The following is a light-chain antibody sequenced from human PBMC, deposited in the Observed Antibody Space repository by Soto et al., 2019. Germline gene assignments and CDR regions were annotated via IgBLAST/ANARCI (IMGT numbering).Light chain of an antibody. V-gene: IGKV1-27*01. J-gene: IGKJ3*01. Sequence: DIQMTQSPTSLSASVGDRVTITCQASQCSRNLVAWYQKKPGKAPNILIYAASTLQSGIPSRFGGSGSGTDFTLTINSLQPEDVATYSCQKYSSVPVFGAGTKVEIK. CDR1: QCSRNL. CDR2: AAS. CDR3: QKYSSVPV.